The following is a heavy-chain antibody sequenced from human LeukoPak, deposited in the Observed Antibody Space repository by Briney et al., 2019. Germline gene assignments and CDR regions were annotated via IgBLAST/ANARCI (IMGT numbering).Heavy chain of an antibody. CDR1: GYTFTSYA. D-gene: IGHD3-22*01. V-gene: IGHV1-3*01. J-gene: IGHJ3*02. Sequence: ASVKVSCKASGYTFTSYAMHWVRQAPGQRLEWMGWINAGNGNTKYSQKFQGRVTITRDTSASTAYMELSSPRSEDTAVYYCARHFDSSFAFDIWGQGTMVTVSS. CDR2: INAGNGNT. CDR3: ARHFDSSFAFDI.